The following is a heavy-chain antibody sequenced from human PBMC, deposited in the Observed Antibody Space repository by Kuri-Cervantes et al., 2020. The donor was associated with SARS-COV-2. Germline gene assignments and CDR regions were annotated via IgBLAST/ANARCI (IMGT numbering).Heavy chain of an antibody. D-gene: IGHD3-22*01. J-gene: IGHJ4*02. CDR1: GYTFTSYY. CDR2: INPSGGST. V-gene: IGHV1-46*01. CDR3: ARDVFPAYYYDSSGPTPGMW. Sequence: ASVKVSWKASGYTFTSYYMHWVRQAPGQGLEWMGIINPSGGSTSYAQKFQGRVTMTRDTSTSTVYMELSSLRSEDTAVYYCARDVFPAYYYDSSGPTPGMWWGQGTLVTVSS.